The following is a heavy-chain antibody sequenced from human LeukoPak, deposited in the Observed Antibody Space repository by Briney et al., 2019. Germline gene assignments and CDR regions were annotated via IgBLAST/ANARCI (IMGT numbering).Heavy chain of an antibody. Sequence: PSETLSLTWTVSGGSISSSSYYWGWIRQPPGKGLEWIGSIYYSGSTYYNPSLKSRVTISVDTSKNQFSLKLSSVTAADTAVYYCARRGSAWCARRSYNWFDPWGQGTLVTVSS. CDR2: IYYSGST. CDR1: GGSISSSSYY. CDR3: ARRGSAWCARRSYNWFDP. D-gene: IGHD6-19*01. J-gene: IGHJ5*02. V-gene: IGHV4-39*01.